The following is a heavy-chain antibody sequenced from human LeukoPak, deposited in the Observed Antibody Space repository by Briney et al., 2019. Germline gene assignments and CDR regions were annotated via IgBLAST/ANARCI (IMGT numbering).Heavy chain of an antibody. V-gene: IGHV3-7*05. CDR2: IKQDGSEN. CDR1: GLTFGDYW. D-gene: IGHD3-9*01. Sequence: GGSLRLSCEASGLTFGDYWMTWVRQAPGKGLECVANIKQDGSENHYVDSVKGRFTISRDNAKNSLSLQMNSLRAEDTAVYYCATYWRYFDWLLSDIWGLGKMATVSS. J-gene: IGHJ3*02. CDR3: ATYWRYFDWLLSDI.